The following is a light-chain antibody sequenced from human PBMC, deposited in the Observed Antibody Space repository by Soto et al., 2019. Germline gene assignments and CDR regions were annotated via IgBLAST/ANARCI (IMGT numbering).Light chain of an antibody. CDR2: GAS. Sequence: EIVLTQSPGTLSLSPGETATLSCRASQSVSSNNLAWYHQKPGQTPSHLIYGASTRATGIPDRFSGSGSGTDFTLTISRLEPEDFTVYYCQQYDNSITFGQGTRLEIE. V-gene: IGKV3-20*01. CDR3: QQYDNSIT. CDR1: QSVSSNN. J-gene: IGKJ5*01.